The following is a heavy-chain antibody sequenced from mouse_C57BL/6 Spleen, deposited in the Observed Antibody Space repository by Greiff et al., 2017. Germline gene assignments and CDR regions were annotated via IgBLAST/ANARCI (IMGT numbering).Heavy chain of an antibody. CDR2: IDPNSGGT. Sequence: QVHVKQPGAELVKPGASVKLSCKASGYTFTSYWMHWVKQRPGRGLEWIGRIDPNSGGTKYNEKFKSKATLTVDKPSSTAYMQLSSLTSEDSAVYYCARALWLLEGGFAYWGQGTLVTVSA. D-gene: IGHD2-3*01. CDR3: ARALWLLEGGFAY. J-gene: IGHJ3*01. V-gene: IGHV1-72*01. CDR1: GYTFTSYW.